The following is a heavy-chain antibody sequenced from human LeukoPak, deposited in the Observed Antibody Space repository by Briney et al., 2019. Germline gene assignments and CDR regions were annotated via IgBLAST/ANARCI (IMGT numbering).Heavy chain of an antibody. CDR1: GFTFSSYA. J-gene: IGHJ3*02. CDR2: ISYDGSNK. CDR3: ARDAMAITMIVIPGAFDI. D-gene: IGHD3-22*01. V-gene: IGHV3-30-3*01. Sequence: GGSLRLSCAASGFTFSSYAMHWVRQAPGKGRGWVAVISYDGSNKYYADSVKGRFTISRDNSKNTLYLQMNSLRAEDTAVYYCARDAMAITMIVIPGAFDIWGQGTMVTVSS.